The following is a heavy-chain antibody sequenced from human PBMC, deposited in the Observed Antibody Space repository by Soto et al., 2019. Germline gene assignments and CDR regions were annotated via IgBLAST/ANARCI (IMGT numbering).Heavy chain of an antibody. Sequence: GGSLRLSCAASGFTFDDYGMSWVRQAPGKGLEWVSGINWNGGSTGYADSGKGRFTISRDNAKNSLYLQMNSLRAEDTALYHCARSLLGYCSSTSCYVNLDGYYYMDVWGKGTTVTVSS. CDR2: INWNGGST. V-gene: IGHV3-20*01. CDR1: GFTFDDYG. J-gene: IGHJ6*03. CDR3: ARSLLGYCSSTSCYVNLDGYYYMDV. D-gene: IGHD2-2*01.